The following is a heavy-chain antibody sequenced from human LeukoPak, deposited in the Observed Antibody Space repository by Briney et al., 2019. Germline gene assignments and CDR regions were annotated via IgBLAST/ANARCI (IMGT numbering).Heavy chain of an antibody. Sequence: GGSLRLSCAASGFTFSTYVMNWVRQAPGKGLECVAVVWYDGSLKYYRDSVKGRFTISRDNSKNTLYLQMNSLRVEDTAVYYCARGDGGGGTHPFDYWGQGTLVTVSS. CDR2: VWYDGSLK. CDR3: ARGDGGGGTHPFDY. V-gene: IGHV3-33*01. J-gene: IGHJ4*02. CDR1: GFTFSTYV. D-gene: IGHD2-15*01.